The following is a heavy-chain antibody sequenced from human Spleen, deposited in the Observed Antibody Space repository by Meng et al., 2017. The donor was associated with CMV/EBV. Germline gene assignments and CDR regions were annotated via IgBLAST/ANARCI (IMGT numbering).Heavy chain of an antibody. CDR1: GFTFNTYA. J-gene: IGHJ4*02. Sequence: GESLKISCAASGFTFNTYAMRWVRQAPGKGLEWVSAISGSGGITYYADSVKGRFTISRDNSKNPLYLQMNSLRAEDTAVYYCAKAFSASWYREYYDDWGQGTLVTVSS. CDR3: AKAFSASWYREYYDD. V-gene: IGHV3-23*01. CDR2: ISGSGGIT. D-gene: IGHD6-13*01.